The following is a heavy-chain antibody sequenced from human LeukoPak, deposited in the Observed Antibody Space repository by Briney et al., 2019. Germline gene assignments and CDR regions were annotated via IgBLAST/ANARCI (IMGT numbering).Heavy chain of an antibody. J-gene: IGHJ6*03. CDR3: ARLTHYYYYMDV. V-gene: IGHV3-66*04. CDR1: GFTVSSNY. Sequence: GGSLRLSCAASGFTVSSNYMSWVRQAPGKGLEWVSVIYSGGSTYYADSVKGRFTISRDNSKNTLYLQMNSLRAEDTAVYYCARLTHYYYYMDVWGKGTTVTISS. CDR2: IYSGGST.